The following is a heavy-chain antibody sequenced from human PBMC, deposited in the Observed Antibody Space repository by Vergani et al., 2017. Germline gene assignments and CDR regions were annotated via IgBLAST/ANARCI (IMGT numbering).Heavy chain of an antibody. CDR2: INTGGST. V-gene: IGHV4-34*01. CDR1: GEDFTGYY. D-gene: IGHD3-10*01. J-gene: IGHJ6*02. Sequence: QVQLQQWGAGLLKPSETLSLKCAVYGEDFTGYYWNWIRQSPGKGLEWIAEINTGGSTNYNPSLKSRVTISVDTSKNQFSLSLSFVTAADTAVYYCARGLEIRGVKIVQRFSYSSALDVWGQGTTVTVSS. CDR3: ARGLEIRGVKIVQRFSYSSALDV.